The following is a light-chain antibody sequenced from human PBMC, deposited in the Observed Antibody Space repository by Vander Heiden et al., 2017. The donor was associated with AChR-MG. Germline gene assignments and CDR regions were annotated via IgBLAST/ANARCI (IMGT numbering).Light chain of an antibody. J-gene: IGLJ3*02. V-gene: IGLV2-14*03. Sequence: QSALTQPASVSGSPGQSITISCTGTGSDVRGHDSVSWYQHRPGKAPQVLIHDVTRRPAGVSDRFSGSKSGDTASLTISGLRAEDEATYYCSSSTAFNTWLFGGGTKVTVL. CDR3: SSSTAFNTWL. CDR1: GSDVRGHDS. CDR2: DVT.